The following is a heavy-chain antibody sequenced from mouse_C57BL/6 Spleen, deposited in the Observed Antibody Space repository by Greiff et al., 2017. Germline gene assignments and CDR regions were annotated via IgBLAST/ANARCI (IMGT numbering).Heavy chain of an antibody. V-gene: IGHV1-61*01. D-gene: IGHD3-2*02. Sequence: QVQLQQPGAELVRPGSSVKLSCKASGYPFTSYWMDWVKQRPGQGLEWIGNIYPSDSETPYNQKFKDKATLPVDKSSSTAYMQLSSLTSEDSAVYYCAREGSPYARDDWGQGTSVTVSS. CDR3: AREGSPYARDD. J-gene: IGHJ4*01. CDR1: GYPFTSYW. CDR2: IYPSDSET.